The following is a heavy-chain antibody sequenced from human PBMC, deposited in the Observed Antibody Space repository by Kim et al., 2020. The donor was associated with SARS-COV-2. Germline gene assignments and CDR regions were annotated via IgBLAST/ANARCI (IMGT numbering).Heavy chain of an antibody. Sequence: SQKDHGASVKGRSTISRDDAKNALSLEMNSLRAEDTAVYYCARGTAYSCDPWGQGTLVTVSS. V-gene: IGHV3-7*03. J-gene: IGHJ5*02. D-gene: IGHD2-15*01. CDR3: ARGTAYSCDP. CDR2: SQK.